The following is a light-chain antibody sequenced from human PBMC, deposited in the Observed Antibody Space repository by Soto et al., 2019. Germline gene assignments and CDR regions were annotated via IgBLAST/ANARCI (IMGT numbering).Light chain of an antibody. Sequence: DIQLNLSPSSLSAYVGDSVTITCRASQGISSFLAWYQQKPGKAPKLLIYAASTLQSGVPSRFSGSGSGADFTLSISRLEPEDFAVYYCQQYGSSPPRTFGQGTKVDIK. CDR3: QQYGSSPPRT. CDR2: AAS. J-gene: IGKJ1*01. CDR1: QGISSF. V-gene: IGKV1-9*01.